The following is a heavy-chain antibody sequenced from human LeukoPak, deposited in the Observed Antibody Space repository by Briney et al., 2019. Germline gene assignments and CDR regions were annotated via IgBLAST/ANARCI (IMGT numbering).Heavy chain of an antibody. Sequence: TGGSLRLSCAASGFTFSSYGMSWVRQAPGRGLEWVSSISGSGGSTNYADSVKGRFTISRDNSENTLYLQMNTLRAEDTAVYYCAKDGSSGWTRSFDYWGQGTLVTVSS. CDR3: AKDGSSGWTRSFDY. J-gene: IGHJ4*02. V-gene: IGHV3-23*01. CDR1: GFTFSSYG. CDR2: ISGSGGST. D-gene: IGHD6-19*01.